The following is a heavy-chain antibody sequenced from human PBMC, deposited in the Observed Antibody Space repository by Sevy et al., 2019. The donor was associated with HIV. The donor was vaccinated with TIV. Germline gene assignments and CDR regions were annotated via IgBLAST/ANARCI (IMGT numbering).Heavy chain of an antibody. D-gene: IGHD3-16*01. CDR1: GFTFGTYD. Sequence: GGSLRLSCAASGFTFGTYDMHWVRQAPGKGLEWVAIISYDGSYRYYADSVRGRFSMSRDNSKNTLYLQISGLLIEVTAVYYCAKNRTPWGSLFSRHGMDVWGRGTTVTVSS. CDR2: ISYDGSYR. J-gene: IGHJ6*02. V-gene: IGHV3-30*18. CDR3: AKNRTPWGSLFSRHGMDV.